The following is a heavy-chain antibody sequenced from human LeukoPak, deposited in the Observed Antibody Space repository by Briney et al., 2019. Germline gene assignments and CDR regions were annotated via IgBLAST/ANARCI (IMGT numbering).Heavy chain of an antibody. CDR1: GFTFSSYG. Sequence: GGTLRLSCAASGFTFSSYGMSWVRQAPGKGLEWVSAISGRGRGTYYADSVKGRFTISRDNSKNTLSLQMNSLRAEDTAVYFCARDRVGSGRSIYWFDPWGQGTLVTVSS. V-gene: IGHV3-23*01. D-gene: IGHD2-15*01. J-gene: IGHJ5*02. CDR3: ARDRVGSGRSIYWFDP. CDR2: ISGRGRGT.